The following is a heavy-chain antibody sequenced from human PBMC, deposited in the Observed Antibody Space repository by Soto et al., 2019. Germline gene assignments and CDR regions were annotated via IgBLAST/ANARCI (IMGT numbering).Heavy chain of an antibody. J-gene: IGHJ4*02. Sequence: QVQLVESGGGVVQPGRSLRLSCAASGFTFSSYAMHWVRQAPGKGLEWVAVISYDGSNKYYADSVKGRFTISRDNSKNTLYLQMNSLRAEDTAVYYCARSRGGYSGYDLDSFDYWGQGTLVTVSS. CDR1: GFTFSSYA. V-gene: IGHV3-30-3*01. CDR3: ARSRGGYSGYDLDSFDY. D-gene: IGHD5-12*01. CDR2: ISYDGSNK.